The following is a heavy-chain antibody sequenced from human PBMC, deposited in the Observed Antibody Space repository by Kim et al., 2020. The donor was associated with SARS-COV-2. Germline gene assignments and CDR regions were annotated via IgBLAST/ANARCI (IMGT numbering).Heavy chain of an antibody. CDR3: ARGGYYDILTGYYNGPQNFDY. J-gene: IGHJ4*02. Sequence: SETLSLTCAVYGGSFSGYYWSWIRQPPGKGLEWIGEINHSGSTNYNPSLKSRVTISVDTSKNQFSLKMSSVTAADTAVYYCARGGYYDILTGYYNGPQNFDYWGQGTLVTVSS. D-gene: IGHD3-9*01. CDR2: INHSGST. V-gene: IGHV4-34*01. CDR1: GGSFSGYY.